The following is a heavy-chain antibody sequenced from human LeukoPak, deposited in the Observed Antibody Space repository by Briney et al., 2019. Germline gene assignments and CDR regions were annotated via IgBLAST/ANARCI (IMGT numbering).Heavy chain of an antibody. D-gene: IGHD5-24*01. Sequence: SETLSLTCTVSGGSISSSSYYWGWIRQPPGKGLEWIGSIYHSGSTYYNPSLKSRVTISVDTSKNQFSLKLSSVTAADTAVYYCAREGDGYTNWGQGTLVTVSS. J-gene: IGHJ4*02. V-gene: IGHV4-39*07. CDR3: AREGDGYTN. CDR1: GGSISSSSYY. CDR2: IYHSGST.